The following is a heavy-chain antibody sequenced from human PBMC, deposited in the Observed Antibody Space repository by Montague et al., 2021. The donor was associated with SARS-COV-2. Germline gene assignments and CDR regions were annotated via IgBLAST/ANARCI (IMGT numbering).Heavy chain of an antibody. CDR2: INHRGTS. J-gene: IGHJ4*02. Sequence: SETLSLTCAVYGGSFSDYFWTWIRQPPGKGLEWNGEINHRGTSNYNPSLKSRVPISVATSKNQFSLYLGSVTAADTAVYYCARGRQHFNMIVVVMTGEEYYFDYWGQGTLVTVSS. D-gene: IGHD3-22*01. V-gene: IGHV4-34*01. CDR1: GGSFSDYF. CDR3: ARGRQHFNMIVVVMTGEEYYFDY.